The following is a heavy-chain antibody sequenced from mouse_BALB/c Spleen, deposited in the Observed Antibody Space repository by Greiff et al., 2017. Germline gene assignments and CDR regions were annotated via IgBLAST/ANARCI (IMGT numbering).Heavy chain of an antibody. V-gene: IGHV2-2*02. J-gene: IGHJ4*01. D-gene: IGHD2-14*01. CDR2: IWSGGST. Sequence: QVQLQQSGPGLVQPSQCLSITCTASGFSLTSYGVHWVRQSPGKGLEWLGVIWSGGSTDYYAAFISRLSSSTDNSKSQVFFKMNRLQANDTARYYCARKNDDRDEGYAMDYWGQGTSVTVSS. CDR3: ARKNDDRDEGYAMDY. CDR1: GFSLTSYG.